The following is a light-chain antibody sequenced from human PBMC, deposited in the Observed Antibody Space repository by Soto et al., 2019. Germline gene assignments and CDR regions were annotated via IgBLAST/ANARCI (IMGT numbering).Light chain of an antibody. Sequence: EIVMTQSPVTLSVSPGERATLSCRASQSVSSDLAWYQQQPGQAPRLLIYGASTRATAIPARFSGSGSGTDFTLTIISLQSQDFAVDYCQQYNNSPLTFGGGTKVEIK. J-gene: IGKJ4*01. CDR3: QQYNNSPLT. CDR2: GAS. CDR1: QSVSSD. V-gene: IGKV3-15*01.